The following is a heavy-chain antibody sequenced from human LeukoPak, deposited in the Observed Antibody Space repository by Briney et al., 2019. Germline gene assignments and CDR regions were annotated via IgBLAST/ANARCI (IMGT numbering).Heavy chain of an antibody. CDR1: GFTFSSYE. D-gene: IGHD1-26*01. CDR2: ISSSGSTI. J-gene: IGHJ3*02. V-gene: IGHV3-48*03. CDR3: ARLCIVGTKSAFDI. Sequence: GSPRLSCAASGFTFSSYEMNWVRQAPGKGLEWVSYISSSGSTIYYADSVKGRFTISRDNAKNSLYLQMNSLRAEDTAVYYCARLCIVGTKSAFDIWGQGTMVTVSS.